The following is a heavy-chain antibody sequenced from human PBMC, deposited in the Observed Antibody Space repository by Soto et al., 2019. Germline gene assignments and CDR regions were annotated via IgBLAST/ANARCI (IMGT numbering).Heavy chain of an antibody. V-gene: IGHV3-48*03. CDR1: GFTFSSYE. CDR2: ISSSGSTI. D-gene: IGHD6-19*01. J-gene: IGHJ4*02. Sequence: EVQLVESGGGLVQPGGSLRLSCAASGFTFSSYEMNWVRQAPGKGLEWVSYISSSGSTIYYADSVKGRFTISRDNAKNSLYLQMNSLRAEDTAVYYCARDQSSGGFPRFDYWGQGTLVTVSS. CDR3: ARDQSSGGFPRFDY.